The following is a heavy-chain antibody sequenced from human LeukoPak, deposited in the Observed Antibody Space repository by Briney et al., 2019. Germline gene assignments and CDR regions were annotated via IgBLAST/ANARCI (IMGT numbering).Heavy chain of an antibody. CDR1: GGSISSYS. J-gene: IGHJ4*02. CDR3: ARHEGKLWFGETAMNY. Sequence: SETLSLTCTVSGGSISSYSWSWVRQPPGKGLGWIAYMSYSGPTNYNPSLKGRVTISVDTSKKQFSLKLSSVTAADTAVYYCARHEGKLWFGETAMNYWGQGTLVTVSS. CDR2: MSYSGPT. D-gene: IGHD3-10*01. V-gene: IGHV4-59*08.